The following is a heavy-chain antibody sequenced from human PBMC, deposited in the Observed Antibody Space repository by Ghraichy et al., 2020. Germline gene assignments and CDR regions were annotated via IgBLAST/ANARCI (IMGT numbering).Heavy chain of an antibody. D-gene: IGHD6-13*01. CDR1: GFTFSDYS. CDR3: ARGSTRFSSWLYYFNY. CDR2: ISSSGGTI. Sequence: GESLNISCVASGFTFSDYSMNWVRQAPGQGLEWVSYISSSGGTIDYADSLKGRFTVTRDNDKNSLYLQMDSLRDDDTAVYYCARGSTRFSSWLYYFNYWGQGSLVTVSS. V-gene: IGHV3-48*02. J-gene: IGHJ4*02.